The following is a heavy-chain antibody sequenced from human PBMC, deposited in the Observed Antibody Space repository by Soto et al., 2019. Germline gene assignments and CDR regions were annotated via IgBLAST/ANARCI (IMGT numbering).Heavy chain of an antibody. V-gene: IGHV3-13*01. CDR2: IGTAGDT. CDR3: ARAPTRGYSGYVGWDFDY. Sequence: GGSLRLSCAASGFTFSSYDMHWVRQATGKGLEWVSAIGTAGDTYYPGSVKGRFTISRENAKNSLYLQMNSLRAGDTAVYYCARAPTRGYSGYVGWDFDYWGQGTLVTVSS. J-gene: IGHJ4*02. D-gene: IGHD5-12*01. CDR1: GFTFSSYD.